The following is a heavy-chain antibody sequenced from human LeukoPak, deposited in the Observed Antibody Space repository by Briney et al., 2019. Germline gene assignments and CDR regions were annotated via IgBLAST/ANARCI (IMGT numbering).Heavy chain of an antibody. CDR2: IYYSGST. Sequence: PSETLSLTCTVSGGSMSSYYWNWIRQPPGKGLEWIGYIYYSGSTNYNPSLKSRVTISVDTSKNQFSLKLSSVTAADTAVYYCARSGYSYDLVDYWGQGTLATVSS. CDR1: GGSMSSYY. D-gene: IGHD5-18*01. CDR3: ARSGYSYDLVDY. J-gene: IGHJ4*02. V-gene: IGHV4-59*08.